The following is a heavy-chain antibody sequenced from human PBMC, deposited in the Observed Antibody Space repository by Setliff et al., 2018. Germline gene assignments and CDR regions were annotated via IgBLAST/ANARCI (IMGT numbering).Heavy chain of an antibody. D-gene: IGHD4-17*01. CDR2: ISSSSSYI. CDR1: GFTFSGYS. V-gene: IGHV3-21*01. Sequence: GGSLRLSCEASGFTFSGYSMNWVRQAPGKGLEWVSSISSSSSYIFYADSVKGRFTISRDNAKNSLYLQMNSLRAEDTAVYYCTRGHTTVTRHFDYWGQGTLVTVSS. J-gene: IGHJ4*02. CDR3: TRGHTTVTRHFDY.